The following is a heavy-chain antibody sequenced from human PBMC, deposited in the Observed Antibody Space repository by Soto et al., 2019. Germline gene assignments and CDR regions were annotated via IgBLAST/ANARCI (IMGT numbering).Heavy chain of an antibody. CDR1: GFSFSSFT. V-gene: IGHV3-21*01. CDR3: ARETGSYNWNDGLMDV. CDR2: IDTSSTYM. Sequence: EVQLVESGGGLVKPGGSLRLSCAASGFSFSSFTMNWVRQAPGKGLERVSSIDTSSTYMYYADSVTGRFTISRDNAKKSMYLQMNSLRAEDTAVYYCARETGSYNWNDGLMDVWGHGTTVTVSS. D-gene: IGHD1-20*01. J-gene: IGHJ6*02.